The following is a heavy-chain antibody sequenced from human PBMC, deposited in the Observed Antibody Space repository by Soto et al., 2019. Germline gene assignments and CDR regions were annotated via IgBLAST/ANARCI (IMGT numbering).Heavy chain of an antibody. CDR2: ISAYNGNT. V-gene: IGHV1-18*01. D-gene: IGHD4-4*01. CDR1: GYTFTSYG. J-gene: IGHJ4*02. CDR3: ATDSRGNYAHLGY. Sequence: ASVKVSCKASGYTFTSYGISWVRQAPGQGLEWMGWISAYNGNTNYAQKLQGRVTMTTDTSTSTAYMELSSLRSEDTAVYYCATDSRGNYAHLGYWGQGTLVIVSS.